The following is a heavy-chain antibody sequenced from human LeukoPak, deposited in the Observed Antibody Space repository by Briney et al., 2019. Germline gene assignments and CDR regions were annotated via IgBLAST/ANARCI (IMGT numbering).Heavy chain of an antibody. CDR1: GFTFSSYG. CDR3: ATHIVAIPRSSSDAFDI. Sequence: GGTLRLSCAASGFTFSSYGMSWVRQAPGKGLEWVSAISGSGGSTYYADSVKGRFTISRDNSKNTLYLQMNSLRAEDTAVYYCATHIVAIPRSSSDAFDIWGQGTMVTVSS. V-gene: IGHV3-23*01. D-gene: IGHD2-2*02. J-gene: IGHJ3*02. CDR2: ISGSGGST.